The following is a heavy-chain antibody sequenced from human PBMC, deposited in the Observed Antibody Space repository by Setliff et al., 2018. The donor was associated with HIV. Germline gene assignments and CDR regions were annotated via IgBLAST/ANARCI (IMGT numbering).Heavy chain of an antibody. Sequence: TLSLPCTVSGGSISSSSYYWGCIRQPPGKGLEWIGSIYYTGSANYNPSLKSRVTMSVDTSKNQFSLKLSSVTAADTAVYYCASGYQYDSSGYYYVTPIDYWGQGTLVTVSS. V-gene: IGHV4-39*01. J-gene: IGHJ4*02. CDR1: GGSISSSSYY. CDR2: IYYTGSA. CDR3: ASGYQYDSSGYYYVTPIDY. D-gene: IGHD3-22*01.